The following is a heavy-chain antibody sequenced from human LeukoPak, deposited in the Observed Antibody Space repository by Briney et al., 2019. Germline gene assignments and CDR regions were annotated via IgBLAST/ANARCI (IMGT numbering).Heavy chain of an antibody. J-gene: IGHJ4*02. CDR1: GFSLSGYW. CDR3: ARGGYSFDY. D-gene: IGHD5-18*01. Sequence: PGGSLRLSCAASGFSLSGYWMTWVRQASGKGLEWVARLHADGVEQNYVDSVTGRFTMSRDNAKNSLDLQMNSLRVEDTAVYYCARGGYSFDYLGQGTLVAVPS. CDR2: LHADGVEQ. V-gene: IGHV3-7*01.